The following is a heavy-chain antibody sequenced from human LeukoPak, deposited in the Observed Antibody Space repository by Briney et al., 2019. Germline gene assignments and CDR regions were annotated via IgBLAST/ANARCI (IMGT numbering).Heavy chain of an antibody. CDR2: IWYDGTNK. Sequence: GGSLRLSCATSGFTFSSYGMHWVRQAPGKGLEWVAVIWYDGTNKHYADSVKGRFTISRDNFKSTLYLQMNSLRAEDTAVYYCARSHESGSYAHWGQGTLVTVSS. CDR1: GFTFSSYG. D-gene: IGHD1-26*01. CDR3: ARSHESGSYAH. J-gene: IGHJ4*02. V-gene: IGHV3-33*01.